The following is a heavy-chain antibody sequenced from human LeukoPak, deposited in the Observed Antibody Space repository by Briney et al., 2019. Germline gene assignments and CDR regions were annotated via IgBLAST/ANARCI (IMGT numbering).Heavy chain of an antibody. D-gene: IGHD2-15*01. CDR1: GYTFASYD. V-gene: IGHV1-8*01. CDR3: ARGFRCSGGSCYYFDY. Sequence: ASVKVSCKASGYTFASYDINWVRQATGQGLEWMGWMNPNSGNTGYAQKFQGRVTMTRNTSISTAYIELSSLRSEDTAVYYCARGFRCSGGSCYYFDYWGQGTLVTVSS. J-gene: IGHJ4*02. CDR2: MNPNSGNT.